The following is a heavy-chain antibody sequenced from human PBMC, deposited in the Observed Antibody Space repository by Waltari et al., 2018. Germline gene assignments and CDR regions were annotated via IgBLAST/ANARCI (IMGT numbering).Heavy chain of an antibody. V-gene: IGHV1-2*02. CDR3: ARGGALVVVTMDY. CDR1: GYTFTGYY. Sequence: QVQLVQSGAEVQKPGASVKVSCTATGYTFTGYYRHWVRQAPGQGVEWMGWVNPHRGDTKYAQKFQGTVTMTRDTSISTAYMELSRLGSDDTAVYSCARGGALVVVTMDYWGQGTLVTVSS. D-gene: IGHD3-22*01. CDR2: VNPHRGDT. J-gene: IGHJ4*02.